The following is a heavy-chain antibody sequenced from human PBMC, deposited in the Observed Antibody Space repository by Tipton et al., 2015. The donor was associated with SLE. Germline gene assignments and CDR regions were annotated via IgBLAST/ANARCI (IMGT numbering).Heavy chain of an antibody. CDR1: GFTFSGYW. Sequence: SLRLSCAASGFTFSGYWMHWVRQVPGKGLVWVSRINSDGSRTNYADSVKGRFTISRDNAKNTLYLQMNSLRAEDTAVYYCAREMVVYGVVSRSLWGQGTLMAFSP. J-gene: IGHJ4*02. D-gene: IGHD3-3*01. CDR3: AREMVVYGVVSRSL. V-gene: IGHV3-74*01. CDR2: INSDGSRT.